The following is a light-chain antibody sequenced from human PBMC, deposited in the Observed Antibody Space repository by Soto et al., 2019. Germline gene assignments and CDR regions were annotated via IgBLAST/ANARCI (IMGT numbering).Light chain of an antibody. CDR2: GAS. CDR1: QSVRSY. V-gene: IGKV3-20*01. J-gene: IGKJ5*01. Sequence: EIVLTQSPGTLSLSPGERATLSCRVSQSVRSYLGWYQQRAGQAPRLLIHGASSRATGIPDRFSGSGSGTDFTLTISRLEPEAFAVYYCQQYGSSPPTFGQGTRLEIK. CDR3: QQYGSSPPT.